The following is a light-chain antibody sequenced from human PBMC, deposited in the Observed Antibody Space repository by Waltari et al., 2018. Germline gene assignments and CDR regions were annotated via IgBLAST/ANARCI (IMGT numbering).Light chain of an antibody. Sequence: DIQITPTPSSLSASFGARVTITCRASQDIRNYLLWYQQKPGKAPKLLIYDASNLKSGVPSRFSGSGSGTHFVFTITSLQPEDSGTYYCQQCDSLPLTFGPGTKVNIQ. CDR3: QQCDSLPLT. J-gene: IGKJ3*01. CDR2: DAS. CDR1: QDIRNY. V-gene: IGKV1-33*01.